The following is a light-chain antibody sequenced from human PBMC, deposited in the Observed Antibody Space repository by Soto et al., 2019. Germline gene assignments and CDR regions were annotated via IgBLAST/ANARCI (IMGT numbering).Light chain of an antibody. V-gene: IGLV2-14*01. CDR3: ISYTSSNTWV. CDR2: EVT. J-gene: IGLJ3*02. CDR1: SSDVGGYNY. Sequence: QPVLTQPASVSGSPGQSIAISCTGTSSDVGGYNYVSWYQQHPGKAPKLMIYEVTNRPSGVSDRFSGSKSGNTASLTISGLQAEDEADYYCISYTSSNTWVFGGGTKLTVL.